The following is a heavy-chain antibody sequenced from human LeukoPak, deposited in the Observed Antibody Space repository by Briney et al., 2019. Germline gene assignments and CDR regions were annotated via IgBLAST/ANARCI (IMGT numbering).Heavy chain of an antibody. CDR1: GGSLSGYY. J-gene: IGHJ5*02. V-gene: IGHV4-34*01. CDR2: INHSGTT. CDR3: ARDPRWLTPDCTSTSCYENYFDP. Sequence: SETLSLTCAVYGGSLSGYYWSWIRQPPGKGLEWIGEINHSGTTNYSPSLKSRVTISVETSKNQFSLKMYSVTAADTAVYYCARDPRWLTPDCTSTSCYENYFDPWGQGTLVTVSS. D-gene: IGHD2-2*01.